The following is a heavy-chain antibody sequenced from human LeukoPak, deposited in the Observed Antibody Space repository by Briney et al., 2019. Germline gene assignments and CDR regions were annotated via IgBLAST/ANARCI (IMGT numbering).Heavy chain of an antibody. CDR2: MSSNGVT. V-gene: IGHV4-4*07. J-gene: IGHJ6*03. CDR3: ARDNPSGYTYGHYYYYMDV. Sequence: SETLSLTCTVAGASINNYYWSWIRQPAGKGLEWIGRMSSNGVTNHNPSLAGRLTMSVDTSNNHFSLELTSVTAADTAVYYCARDNPSGYTYGHYYYYMDVWGKGTTVTVSS. D-gene: IGHD5-18*01. CDR1: GASINNYY.